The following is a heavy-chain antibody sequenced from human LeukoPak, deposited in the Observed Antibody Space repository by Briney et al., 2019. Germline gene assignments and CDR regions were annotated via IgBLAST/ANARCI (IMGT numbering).Heavy chain of an antibody. V-gene: IGHV3-23*01. CDR1: GFTFSSYV. CDR3: ARDPAPPNWFDR. CDR2: ISGSGGST. Sequence: GGSLRLSCAASGFTFSSYVMSWVRQAPGKGLEWVSGISGSGGSTYYADSVKGRCTISRDNAKNTLYLQMNSLTDEDTAVYYCARDPAPPNWFDRWGQGTLVTVSS. J-gene: IGHJ5*02.